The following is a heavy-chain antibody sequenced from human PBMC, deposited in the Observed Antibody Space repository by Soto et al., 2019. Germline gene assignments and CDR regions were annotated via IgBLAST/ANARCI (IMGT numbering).Heavy chain of an antibody. J-gene: IGHJ3*02. V-gene: IGHV3-21*01. D-gene: IGHD2-2*01. CDR2: ISSSSSYI. CDR1: GFTFSSYS. Sequence: EVQLVESGGGLVKPGGSLRLSCAASGFTFSSYSMNWVRQAPGKGLEWVSSISSSSSYIYYADSVKGRFTISRDNAKNSLYLQMNSLRAEDKAVYYCSRGLGYCSSTSCPENAFDIWGQGTMVTVSS. CDR3: SRGLGYCSSTSCPENAFDI.